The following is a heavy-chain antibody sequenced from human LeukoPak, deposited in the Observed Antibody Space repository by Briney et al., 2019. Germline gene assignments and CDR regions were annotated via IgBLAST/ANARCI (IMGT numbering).Heavy chain of an antibody. CDR2: ISVYNVNT. J-gene: IGHJ4*02. CDR3: ARVLSGTTALDY. Sequence: ASVKVSCKASGYTFTSYGISWVRQAPGQGLEWMGWISVYNVNTNYAQKFRGRVTMTTDTSTSTAYMELRSLRSDGTAVYYCARVLSGTTALDYWGQGTLVTVSS. CDR1: GYTFTSYG. D-gene: IGHD1-20*01. V-gene: IGHV1-18*01.